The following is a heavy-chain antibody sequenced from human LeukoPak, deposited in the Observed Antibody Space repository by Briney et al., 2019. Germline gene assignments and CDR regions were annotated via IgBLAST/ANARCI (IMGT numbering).Heavy chain of an antibody. CDR2: IYHSGST. CDR3: ARDYGDYGGWFYYYGMDV. Sequence: SETLSLTCAVSGYSISSGYNWGWIRQPPGKGLEWIGSIYHSGSTYYNPSLKSRVTISVDTSKNQFSLKLSSVTAADTAVYYCARDYGDYGGWFYYYGMDVWGKRTAVTVSS. J-gene: IGHJ6*04. CDR1: GYSISSGYN. D-gene: IGHD4-17*01. V-gene: IGHV4-38-2*01.